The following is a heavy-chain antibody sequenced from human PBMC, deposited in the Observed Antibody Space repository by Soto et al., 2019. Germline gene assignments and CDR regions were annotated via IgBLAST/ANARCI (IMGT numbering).Heavy chain of an antibody. J-gene: IGHJ6*02. V-gene: IGHV1-2*04. D-gene: IGHD3-10*01. Sequence: ASVKVSCKASGYTFTGYYMHWVRQAPGQGLEWMGWINPNSGGTNYAQKFQGWVTMTRDTSISTAYMELSRLRSDDTAVYYCARDRITMVRGVIDYYYYYGMDVWGQGTTVTVSS. CDR1: GYTFTGYY. CDR2: INPNSGGT. CDR3: ARDRITMVRGVIDYYYYYGMDV.